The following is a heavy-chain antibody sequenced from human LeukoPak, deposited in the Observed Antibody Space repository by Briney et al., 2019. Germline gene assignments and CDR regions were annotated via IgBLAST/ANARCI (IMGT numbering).Heavy chain of an antibody. CDR3: ARGTWSSSIDY. V-gene: IGHV4-30-4*01. Sequence: PSQTLSLTCTVSGGSISSGYYYWSWIRQPPGKGLEYIGYIYYGGTYYNPSLKSRVTISVDTSKNQFSLKLSSVTAADTAVYYCARGTWSSSIDYWGQGTLVTVSS. D-gene: IGHD6-6*01. J-gene: IGHJ4*02. CDR1: GGSISSGYYY. CDR2: IYYGGT.